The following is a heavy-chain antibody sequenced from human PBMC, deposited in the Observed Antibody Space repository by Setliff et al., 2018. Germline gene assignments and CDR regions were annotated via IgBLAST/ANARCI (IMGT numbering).Heavy chain of an antibody. CDR3: ARDEGSVYDILTGYYNSIHWFDP. V-gene: IGHV1-18*01. CDR2: ISAYNGYT. Sequence: ASVKVSCKASGYTFTSYGISWVRQAPGQGLEWMGWISAYNGYTNYAQKLQGRVTMTRDTSTSTVYMELSSLRSEDTAVYYCARDEGSVYDILTGYYNSIHWFDPWGQGTLVTVS. CDR1: GYTFTSYG. D-gene: IGHD3-9*01. J-gene: IGHJ5*02.